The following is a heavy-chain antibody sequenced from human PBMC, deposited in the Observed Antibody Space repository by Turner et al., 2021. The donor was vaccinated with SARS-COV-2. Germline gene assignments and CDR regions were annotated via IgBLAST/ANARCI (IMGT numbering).Heavy chain of an antibody. CDR3: ARGLGGGYYYGMDV. J-gene: IGHJ6*02. D-gene: IGHD3-16*01. V-gene: IGHV3-30*04. Sequence: QVQLVESGGGVVQPGRSLRLSCAAPGFTLSTYAMHWVRQAPGKGLGWVAVISYDGSNKYYADSVKGRFTISRDNSKNTLYLQMSSLRAEDTAVYYCARGLGGGYYYGMDVWGQGTTVTVSS. CDR1: GFTLSTYA. CDR2: ISYDGSNK.